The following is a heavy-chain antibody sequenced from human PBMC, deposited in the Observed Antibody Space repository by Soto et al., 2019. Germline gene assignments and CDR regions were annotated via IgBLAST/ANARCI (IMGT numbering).Heavy chain of an antibody. Sequence: QVQLQESGPGLVKPSETLSLTCTVSGGSISSYYWSWIRQPPGKGLEWIGYIYYSGSTNYNPSLKSRVTISVDTSKNQFSRKLSSVTAADTAVYYCAYCGGDCYQGGPRFDYWGQGTLVTVSS. V-gene: IGHV4-59*08. D-gene: IGHD2-21*02. CDR2: IYYSGST. CDR3: AYCGGDCYQGGPRFDY. CDR1: GGSISSYY. J-gene: IGHJ4*02.